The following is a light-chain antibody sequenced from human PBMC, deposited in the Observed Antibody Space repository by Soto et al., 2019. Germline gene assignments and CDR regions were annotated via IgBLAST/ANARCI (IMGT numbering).Light chain of an antibody. Sequence: DLQLTQSPSSLSASVGDRVTITCRASQNISIYLNWYQQKPRKAPYLLIYGASSLQSGVPSRFSGSGSGTDFTLAIRSLQPDDFATYYCQQSYSTPYTFGQGARLETK. J-gene: IGKJ2*01. CDR3: QQSYSTPYT. CDR2: GAS. V-gene: IGKV1-39*01. CDR1: QNISIY.